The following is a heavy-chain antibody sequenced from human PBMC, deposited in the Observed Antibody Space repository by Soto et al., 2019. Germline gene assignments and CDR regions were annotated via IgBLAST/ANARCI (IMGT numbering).Heavy chain of an antibody. CDR2: INHSGST. CDR3: ARGGXITIFGVVIIHYYGMDV. CDR1: GGSFSCYY. J-gene: IGHJ6*02. D-gene: IGHD3-3*01. Sequence: PSETLSLTCAVYGGSFSCYYWSWVRQPPGKGLEWIGEINHSGSTNYNPSLKSRVTISVDTSKNQFSLKLSSVTAADTAVYYCARGGXITIFGVVIIHYYGMDVWGQGTTVTVSS. V-gene: IGHV4-34*01.